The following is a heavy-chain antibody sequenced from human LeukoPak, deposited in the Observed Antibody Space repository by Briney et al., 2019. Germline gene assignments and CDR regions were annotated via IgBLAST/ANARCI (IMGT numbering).Heavy chain of an antibody. Sequence: SSETLSLTCTVSGGSISSYYWSWIRQPPGKGLEWIGYIYYSGSTNYNPSLKSRVTISVDTSKNQFSLKLSSVTAADTAVYYCASADYMGGYYYYMDVWGKGTTVTVSS. D-gene: IGHD4-11*01. CDR2: IYYSGST. V-gene: IGHV4-59*12. J-gene: IGHJ6*03. CDR1: GGSISSYY. CDR3: ASADYMGGYYYYMDV.